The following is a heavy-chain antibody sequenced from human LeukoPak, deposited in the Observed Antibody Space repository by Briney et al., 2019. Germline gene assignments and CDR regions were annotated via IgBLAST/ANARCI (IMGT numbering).Heavy chain of an antibody. D-gene: IGHD1-1*01. Sequence: SETLFLTCIVSGDSISSSNYFWGWIRQPPGKGLEWIGSISYSGNTYHNPSLKSRVTISVDTSKNQFSLKLSSVTAADTAVYYCARHGSGTTIDWGQGTLVTVSS. CDR3: ARHGSGTTID. CDR2: ISYSGNT. J-gene: IGHJ4*02. CDR1: GDSISSSNYF. V-gene: IGHV4-39*01.